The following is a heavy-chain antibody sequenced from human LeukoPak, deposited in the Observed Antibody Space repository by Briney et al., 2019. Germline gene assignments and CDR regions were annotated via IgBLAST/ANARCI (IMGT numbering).Heavy chain of an antibody. J-gene: IGHJ4*02. CDR1: GYTFTSYD. CDR2: MNPNSGNT. CDR3: ARGLFGYYESSGYYYFDY. V-gene: IGHV1-8*01. D-gene: IGHD3-22*01. Sequence: ASVKVSCKASGYTFTSYDINWVRQATGQGLEWMGWMNPNSGNTGYALKFKGRVTMTRNTSIYTAYMELSSLISEDRAVYYCARGLFGYYESSGYYYFDYWGQGTLVTVSS.